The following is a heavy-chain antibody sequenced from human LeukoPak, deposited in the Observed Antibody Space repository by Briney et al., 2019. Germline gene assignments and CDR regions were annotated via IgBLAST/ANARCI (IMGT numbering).Heavy chain of an antibody. CDR1: GFTFSDYY. CDR3: ASLYSSSWPFDY. CDR2: ISSSGSTI. D-gene: IGHD6-13*01. V-gene: IGHV3-11*01. Sequence: PGGSLRLSCAASGFTFSDYYMSWIRQAPGKGLEWVSYISSSGSTIYYADSVKGRFTISRDNAKNSLYLQMNSLRAEDTAVYYCASLYSSSWPFDYWGQGTLVTVSS. J-gene: IGHJ4*02.